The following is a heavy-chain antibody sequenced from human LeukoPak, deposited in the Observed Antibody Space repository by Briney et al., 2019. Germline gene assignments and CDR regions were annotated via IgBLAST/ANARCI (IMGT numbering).Heavy chain of an antibody. D-gene: IGHD6-19*01. Sequence: GGSLRLSCAASGFTVSSNYMSWVRQAPGKGLEWVSVIYSGGSTYHADSVKGRFTISRDNSKNTLYLQMNSLRAEDTAVYYCAREIAVAGNGNFDYWGQGTLVTVSS. V-gene: IGHV3-66*01. CDR3: AREIAVAGNGNFDY. CDR1: GFTVSSNY. J-gene: IGHJ4*02. CDR2: IYSGGST.